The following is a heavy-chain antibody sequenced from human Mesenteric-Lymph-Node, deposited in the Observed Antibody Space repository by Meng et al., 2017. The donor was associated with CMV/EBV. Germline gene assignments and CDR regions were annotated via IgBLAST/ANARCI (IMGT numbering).Heavy chain of an antibody. CDR3: ARDLRDYDFWSGYYRSAYYYYGMDV. CDR1: GFTLSQHY. CDR2: IKQDGSEK. J-gene: IGHJ6*02. Sequence: GESLKISCAASGFTLSQHYMDWVRQAPGKGLEWVANIKQDGSEKYYVDSVKGRFTISRDNAKNSLYLQMNSLRAEDTAVYYCARDLRDYDFWSGYYRSAYYYYGMDVWGQGTTVTVSS. D-gene: IGHD3-3*01. V-gene: IGHV3-7*01.